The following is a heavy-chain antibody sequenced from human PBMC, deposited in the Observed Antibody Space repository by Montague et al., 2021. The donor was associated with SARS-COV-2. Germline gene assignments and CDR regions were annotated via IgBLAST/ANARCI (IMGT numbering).Heavy chain of an antibody. CDR2: IDWXDDK. V-gene: IGHV2-70*04. Sequence: PPLVKPTQTLTLTCTFSGFSLSTSGMRASWIRQPPGKALEWLARIDWXDDKFYSTSLKTRLTISKDTSKNQVVLTMTNMDPVDTATYYCARSYYDILTAYYTPFDYWGQGTLVTVSS. D-gene: IGHD3-9*01. J-gene: IGHJ4*02. CDR3: ARSYYDILTAYYTPFDY. CDR1: GFSLSTSGMR.